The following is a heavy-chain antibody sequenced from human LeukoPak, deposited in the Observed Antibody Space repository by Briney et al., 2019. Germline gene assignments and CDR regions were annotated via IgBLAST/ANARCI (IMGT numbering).Heavy chain of an antibody. CDR3: ARDYYDSRGRLDY. J-gene: IGHJ4*02. Sequence: SVKVSCKASGYTFTNYGITWVRQAPGQGLEWMGWVSAHNANTTYALKFQGRVTMTTDASTSTAYMELRSLRSDDTAVYFCARDYYDSRGRLDYWGPGTLVTVSS. D-gene: IGHD3-22*01. CDR1: GYTFTNYG. CDR2: VSAHNANT. V-gene: IGHV1-18*01.